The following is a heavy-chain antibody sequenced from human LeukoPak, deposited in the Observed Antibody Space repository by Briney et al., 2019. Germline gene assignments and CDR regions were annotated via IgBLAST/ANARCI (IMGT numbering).Heavy chain of an antibody. CDR2: INWNGGST. Sequence: PGGSLRLSCAASGFTFSSSAMSWVRQAPGKGLEWVSGINWNGGSTGYADSVKGRFTISRDNAKNSLYLQMNSLRAEDTALYYCARSKRSGYQDAFDIWGQGTMVTVSS. J-gene: IGHJ3*02. D-gene: IGHD3-22*01. V-gene: IGHV3-20*04. CDR3: ARSKRSGYQDAFDI. CDR1: GFTFSSSA.